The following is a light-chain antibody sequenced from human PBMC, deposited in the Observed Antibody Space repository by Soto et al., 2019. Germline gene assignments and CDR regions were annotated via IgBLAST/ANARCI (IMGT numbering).Light chain of an antibody. CDR1: SSNIGAGYD. J-gene: IGLJ2*01. CDR2: GNS. V-gene: IGLV1-40*01. Sequence: QSVLTQPPSVSGAPGQRVTISCTGSSSNIGAGYDVHWYQQLPGTAPKLLIYGNSNRPSGVPDRFSGSKSGTSASLAITGLQAEDEADYYRQSYDSSLRGVVFGGGTKLPVL. CDR3: QSYDSSLRGVV.